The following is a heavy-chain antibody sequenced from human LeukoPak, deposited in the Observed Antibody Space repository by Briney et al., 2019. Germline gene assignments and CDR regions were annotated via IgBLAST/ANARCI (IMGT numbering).Heavy chain of an antibody. J-gene: IGHJ4*02. CDR1: GGSISSYY. V-gene: IGHV4-59*08. D-gene: IGHD1-26*01. Sequence: SETLSLTCTVSGGSISSYYWSWIRQPPGKGLEWIGYIYYSGSTNYNPSLKSRVTISVDTSKNQFSLKLSSVTAADTAVYYCARRGGWGYFDYWGQGTLVTVPS. CDR2: IYYSGST. CDR3: ARRGGWGYFDY.